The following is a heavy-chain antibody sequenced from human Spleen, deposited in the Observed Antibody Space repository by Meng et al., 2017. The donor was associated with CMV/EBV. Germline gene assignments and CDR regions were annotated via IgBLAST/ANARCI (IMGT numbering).Heavy chain of an antibody. V-gene: IGHV3-30*02. Sequence: GGSLRLSCAASGFTFSDCSMNWVRQAPGKGLEWVAFIRYDGINKYYADSVKGRFTISRDNSKNTLYLQMNSLRAEDTAVYYCANAKYRAASQGAEYFQHWGQGTLVTVSS. CDR3: ANAKYRAASQGAEYFQH. D-gene: IGHD2-15*01. CDR1: GFTFSDCS. CDR2: IRYDGINK. J-gene: IGHJ1*01.